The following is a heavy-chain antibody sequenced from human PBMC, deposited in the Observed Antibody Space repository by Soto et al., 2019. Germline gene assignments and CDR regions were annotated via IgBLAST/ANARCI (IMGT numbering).Heavy chain of an antibody. Sequence: QVQLQESGPGLVKPSQTLSLTCTVSGGSISSGGYYWSWIRQHPGKGLEWIGYIYYSGSTYYNPSLKSXXTXSXXTSKNQFSLKLSSATAADTAVYYCATSSGRPYFQHWGQGTLVTVSS. CDR1: GGSISSGGYY. D-gene: IGHD3-22*01. J-gene: IGHJ1*01. CDR3: ATSSGRPYFQH. V-gene: IGHV4-31*03. CDR2: IYYSGST.